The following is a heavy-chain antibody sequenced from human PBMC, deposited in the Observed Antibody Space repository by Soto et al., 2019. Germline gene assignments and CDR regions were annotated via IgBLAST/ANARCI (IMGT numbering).Heavy chain of an antibody. D-gene: IGHD2-21*02. CDR2: IDWDDDK. Sequence: SGPTLANPTQTLTLTCTFSGFSLNTRGMCVSWIRQPPGKALEWLALIDWDDDKYYSSSLKARLTISKDTSKSQVVFTMTNMDPVDTATYYCARAPSGDCKNGMDVWGQGTTVTVSS. J-gene: IGHJ6*02. CDR3: ARAPSGDCKNGMDV. CDR1: GFSLNTRGMC. V-gene: IGHV2-70*01.